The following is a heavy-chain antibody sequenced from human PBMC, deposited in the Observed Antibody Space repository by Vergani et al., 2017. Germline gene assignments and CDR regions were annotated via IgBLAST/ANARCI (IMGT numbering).Heavy chain of an antibody. D-gene: IGHD3-22*01. CDR1: GGSFSGYY. Sequence: QVQLQQWGAGLLKPSETLSLTCAVYGGSFSGYYWSWIRQPPGKGLEWIGEINHSGSTNYNPSLKSRVTISVDTSKNQFSLKLSSVTAADTAVYYCARDHYYYDSSGYYKPGDYWGQGTLVTVSS. CDR2: INHSGST. V-gene: IGHV4-34*01. J-gene: IGHJ4*02. CDR3: ARDHYYYDSSGYYKPGDY.